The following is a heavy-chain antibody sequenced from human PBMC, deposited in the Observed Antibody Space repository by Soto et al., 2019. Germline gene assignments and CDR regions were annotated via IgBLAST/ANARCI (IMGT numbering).Heavy chain of an antibody. D-gene: IGHD2-2*01. Sequence: EVQLLESGGGLVQPGGSLRLSCVASGFTFSTYAMSWVRQAPREGLEWVSVVSGSGGTTYYADSVKGRFTISRDNSKNTLNLQMNSLRAEDSATYYCARYCSPTSCTIRYGMDVWGQGTTVTVSS. CDR3: ARYCSPTSCTIRYGMDV. CDR1: GFTFSTYA. CDR2: VSGSGGTT. V-gene: IGHV3-23*01. J-gene: IGHJ6*02.